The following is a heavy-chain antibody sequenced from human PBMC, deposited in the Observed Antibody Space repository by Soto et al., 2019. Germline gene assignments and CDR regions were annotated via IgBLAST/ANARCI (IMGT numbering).Heavy chain of an antibody. V-gene: IGHV4-61*01. CDR2: IYYSGST. CDR3: ARNNGRENYYDSSGYWYYFDY. Sequence: SETLSLTCTVSGGSVSSGSYYWSWIRQPPGKGLECIGYIYYSGSTNYNPSLKSRVTISVDTSKNQFSLKLSSVTAADTAVYYCARNNGRENYYDSSGYWYYFDYWGQGTLVTVSS. CDR1: GGSVSSGSYY. J-gene: IGHJ4*02. D-gene: IGHD3-22*01.